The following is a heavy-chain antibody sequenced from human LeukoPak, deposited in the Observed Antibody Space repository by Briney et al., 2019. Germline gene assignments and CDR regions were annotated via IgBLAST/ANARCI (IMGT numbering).Heavy chain of an antibody. CDR1: GFTFSSYA. CDR3: ATAVASSSGWYADY. CDR2: IWYDGSNK. V-gene: IGHV3-33*08. Sequence: GGSLRLSCAASGFTFSSYAMHWVRQAPGKGLEGVAVIWYDGSNKYYADSVKGRFTVSRDNSKNTLYLQMNSLRAEDTAVYYCATAVASSSGWYADYWGQGTLVTVSS. J-gene: IGHJ4*02. D-gene: IGHD6-19*01.